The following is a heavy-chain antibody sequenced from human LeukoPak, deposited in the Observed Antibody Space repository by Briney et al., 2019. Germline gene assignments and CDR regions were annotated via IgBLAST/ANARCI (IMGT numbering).Heavy chain of an antibody. J-gene: IGHJ4*02. CDR1: GGSFSGYY. Sequence: SETLSLTCAVYGGSFSGYYWSWIRQPPGKGLEWIGEIYPDGSTNYNPSLKSRVSISVDTSKKQFSLTLRSVTAADTAVSYRARDKCFGYWGQGNPVTVSS. CDR3: ARDKCFGY. V-gene: IGHV4-34*01. D-gene: IGHD5/OR15-5a*01. CDR2: IYPDGST.